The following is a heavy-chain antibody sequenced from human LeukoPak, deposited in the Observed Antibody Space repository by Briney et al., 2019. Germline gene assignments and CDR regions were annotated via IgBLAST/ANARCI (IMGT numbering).Heavy chain of an antibody. Sequence: SETLSLTCTVSGGSISSYYWSWIRQPPGKGLEWIGYIYYSGSTNYNPSLKSRVTISVDTSKNKFSLKLSSVTAADTAVYYCVSLGYSYGSDFDYWGQGTLVTVSS. D-gene: IGHD5-18*01. CDR2: IYYSGST. CDR1: GGSISSYY. J-gene: IGHJ4*02. V-gene: IGHV4-59*08. CDR3: VSLGYSYGSDFDY.